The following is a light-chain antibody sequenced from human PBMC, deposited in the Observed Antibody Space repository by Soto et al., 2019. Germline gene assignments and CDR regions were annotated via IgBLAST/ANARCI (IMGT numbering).Light chain of an antibody. CDR3: MQGTHWPPWT. J-gene: IGKJ1*01. CDR1: QSLVSSAGNTY. CDR2: KIF. V-gene: IGKV2-30*01. Sequence: DVVMTQSPLSLPVPLGQPASISCTSSQSLVSSAGNTYLTWFQQRPDQSPRRLIYKIFNRDSGGPDRFSGSGSGTILTLKIIRVEAEDVGVYYCMQGTHWPPWTFGQGTKVEIK.